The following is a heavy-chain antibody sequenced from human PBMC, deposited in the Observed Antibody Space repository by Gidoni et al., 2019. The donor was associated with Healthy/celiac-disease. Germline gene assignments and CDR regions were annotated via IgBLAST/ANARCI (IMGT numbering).Heavy chain of an antibody. J-gene: IGHJ4*02. CDR3: AKDLGGDIVVVPAAIVFDY. D-gene: IGHD2-2*01. V-gene: IGHV3-23*01. Sequence: EVQLLESGGGLVQPGGSLRLSCAASGFTFSSYAMSWVRQAPGKGLAWVSAISGSGGSTYYADSVKVRFTISRDNPKNTLYVQMNSLRAEDTAVYYCAKDLGGDIVVVPAAIVFDYWGQGTLVTVSS. CDR1: GFTFSSYA. CDR2: ISGSGGST.